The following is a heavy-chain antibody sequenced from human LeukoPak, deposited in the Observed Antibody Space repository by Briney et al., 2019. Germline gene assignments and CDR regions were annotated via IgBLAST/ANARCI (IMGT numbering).Heavy chain of an antibody. J-gene: IGHJ6*02. CDR1: GGSISSGGYC. V-gene: IGHV4-30-2*01. CDR2: IYRSGST. CDR3: ARGGSRYGMDV. D-gene: IGHD6-13*01. Sequence: SESLSLTCAVSGGSISSGGYCWSWIRQPPGNGLEGIEYIYRSGSTYYNPSLKSRVTISVDRSKNQVSLKLSSVTAADTAVYYCARGGSRYGMDVWGQGTTVTVSS.